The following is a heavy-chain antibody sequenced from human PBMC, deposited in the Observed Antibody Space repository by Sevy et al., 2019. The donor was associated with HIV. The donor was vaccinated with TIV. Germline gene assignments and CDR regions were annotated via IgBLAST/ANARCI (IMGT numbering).Heavy chain of an antibody. CDR1: GFTFSSYG. V-gene: IGHV3-30*02. CDR2: IRYDGSNK. CDR3: AKVRFSSSWYPSYYGMDV. Sequence: GGSLRLSCAASGFTFSSYGMHWVRQAPGKGLEWVAFIRYDGSNKYYADSVKGRFTISRDNSKNTLYLQMNSLRAEDTAVYYCAKVRFSSSWYPSYYGMDVWGQGTTVTVSS. D-gene: IGHD6-13*01. J-gene: IGHJ6*02.